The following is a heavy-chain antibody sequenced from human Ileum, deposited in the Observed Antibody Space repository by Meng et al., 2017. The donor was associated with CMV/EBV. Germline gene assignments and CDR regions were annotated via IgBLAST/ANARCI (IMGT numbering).Heavy chain of an antibody. J-gene: IGHJ1*01. D-gene: IGHD4-17*01. CDR3: ATRRTPYGDYEYFQH. Sequence: VQLQPWGAGRLNPSETLSPTCAVYGGSFSGYYWNWIRQPPGRGLEWIGEINHSGGTNYNPSLKSRVTISVDTSKNQFSLKLSSVTAADTAVYYCATRRTPYGDYEYFQHWGQGTLVTVSS. CDR1: GGSFSGYY. V-gene: IGHV4-34*01. CDR2: INHSGGT.